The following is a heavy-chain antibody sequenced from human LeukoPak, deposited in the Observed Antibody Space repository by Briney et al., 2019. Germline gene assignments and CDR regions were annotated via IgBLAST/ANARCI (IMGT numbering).Heavy chain of an antibody. D-gene: IGHD1-26*01. CDR1: GGSISSYY. CDR2: IYYGGST. V-gene: IGHV4-59*01. Sequence: SETLSLTCTVSGGSISSYYWSWIRQPPGKGLEWIGYIYYGGSTSYNPSLKSRVTISVDTSKNQLSLKLSSVTAADTAVYYCARYHRGSYYFDHWGQGTLVTVSS. J-gene: IGHJ4*02. CDR3: ARYHRGSYYFDH.